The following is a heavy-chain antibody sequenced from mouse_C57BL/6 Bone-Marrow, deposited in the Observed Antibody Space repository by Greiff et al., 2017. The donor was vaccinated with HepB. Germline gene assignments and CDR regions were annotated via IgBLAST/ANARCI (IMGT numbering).Heavy chain of an antibody. J-gene: IGHJ3*01. CDR1: GFTFSSYG. V-gene: IGHV5-6*01. D-gene: IGHD1-1*01. CDR3: ARHEYYYGSSYRFAY. CDR2: ISSGGSYT. Sequence: EVKLMESGGDLVKPGGSLKLSRAASGFTFSSYGMSWVRQTPDKRLEWVATISSGGSYTYYPDSVKGRFTISRDNAKNTLYLQMSSLKSEDTAMYYCARHEYYYGSSYRFAYWGQGTLVTVSA.